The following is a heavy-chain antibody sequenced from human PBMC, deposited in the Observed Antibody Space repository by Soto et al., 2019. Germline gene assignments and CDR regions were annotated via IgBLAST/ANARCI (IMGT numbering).Heavy chain of an antibody. CDR1: GYTFTSYG. D-gene: IGHD6-6*01. J-gene: IGHJ6*02. CDR2: ISAYNGNT. Sequence: ASVKVSCKASGYTFTSYGISWVRQAPGQGLEWMGWISAYNGNTNYAQKLQGRVTMTTDTSTSTAYMELRSLRSDDTAVYYCAREKQLVPDYYYYGMDVWGQGTTVTV. CDR3: AREKQLVPDYYYYGMDV. V-gene: IGHV1-18*01.